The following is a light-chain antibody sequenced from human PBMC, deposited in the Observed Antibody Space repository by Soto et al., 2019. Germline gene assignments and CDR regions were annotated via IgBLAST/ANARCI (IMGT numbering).Light chain of an antibody. V-gene: IGKV1-39*01. CDR2: SAS. J-gene: IGKJ2*01. Sequence: DIQVTQSPPSLSASVGDTITITCRATQYIGNYLNWYQVKPGQAPKLLIYSASTLQIGVPSRFGGNGSGTHFTLTINTLQFDDFAAYYCQQYNNWPPLYTFGQGTKLEIK. CDR3: QQYNNWPPLYT. CDR1: QYIGNY.